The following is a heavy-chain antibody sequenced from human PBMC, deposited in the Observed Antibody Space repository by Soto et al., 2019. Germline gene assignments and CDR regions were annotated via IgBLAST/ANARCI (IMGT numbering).Heavy chain of an antibody. CDR3: AREGTYCSGGSCYPHFDY. CDR1: GFTFSSYG. CDR2: IWYDGSNK. J-gene: IGHJ4*02. Sequence: QVQLVESGGGVVQPGRSLRLSCAASGFTFSSYGMHWVRQAPGKGLEWVAVIWYDGSNKYYADSVKGRFTISRDNSKNRLYLQMNRLRAEDTAVYYCAREGTYCSGGSCYPHFDYWGQGTLVTVSS. D-gene: IGHD2-15*01. V-gene: IGHV3-33*01.